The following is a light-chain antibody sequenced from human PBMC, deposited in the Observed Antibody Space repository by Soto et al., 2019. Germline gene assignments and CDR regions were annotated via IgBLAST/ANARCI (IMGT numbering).Light chain of an antibody. V-gene: IGKV1-39*01. CDR1: QGISTY. Sequence: DIQMTQSPSSLSASVGDRVTIPCRASQGISTYLNCHQQKPGEAPKLLIYAASSLQSGVPSRFSGSESETDFTLTISSLQPEDFATYYCQQYYSYPITFGQGTRLEIK. CDR3: QQYYSYPIT. CDR2: AAS. J-gene: IGKJ5*01.